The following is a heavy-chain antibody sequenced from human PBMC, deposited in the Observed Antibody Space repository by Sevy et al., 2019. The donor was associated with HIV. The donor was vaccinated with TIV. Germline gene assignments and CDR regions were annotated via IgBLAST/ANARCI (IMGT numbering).Heavy chain of an antibody. Sequence: GGSLRLSCAASGFTLSSFWMTWVRQAPGKGLEWVANIKEDGSDKNYLDSVKGRFTISRDNAKNSLYLQMNSLRAEETAVYYCARDKNHYDRSVYYDAFDIWGQGTVVTVSS. CDR2: IKEDGSDK. V-gene: IGHV3-7*03. D-gene: IGHD3-22*01. J-gene: IGHJ3*02. CDR1: GFTLSSFW. CDR3: ARDKNHYDRSVYYDAFDI.